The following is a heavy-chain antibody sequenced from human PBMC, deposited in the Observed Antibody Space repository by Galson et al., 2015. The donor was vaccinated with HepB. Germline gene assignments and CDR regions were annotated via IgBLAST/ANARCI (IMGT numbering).Heavy chain of an antibody. CDR1: GGSLSTNTYY. D-gene: IGHD3-10*01. V-gene: IGHV4-39*01. Sequence: SETLSLTCTVSGGSLSTNTYYWGWIRQPPGRGLEWIGSINFGGITYYNASLKSRVIISIDTSKKQFSLKLSSVTATDTAVYYCASHRGVYFDYWGQGNLVAVPS. CDR3: ASHRGVYFDY. CDR2: INFGGIT. J-gene: IGHJ4*02.